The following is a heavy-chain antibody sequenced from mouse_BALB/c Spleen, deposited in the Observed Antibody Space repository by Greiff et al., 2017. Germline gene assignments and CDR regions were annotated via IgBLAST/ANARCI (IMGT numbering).Heavy chain of an antibody. CDR3: ARNVGPITTADYYAMDY. Sequence: EVKVVESGGDLVKPGGSLKLSCAASGFTFSSYGMSWVRQTPDKRLEWVATISSGGSYTYYPDSVKGRFTISRDNAKNTLYLQMSSLKSEDTAMYYCARNVGPITTADYYAMDYWGQGTSVTVSS. D-gene: IGHD1-2*01. V-gene: IGHV5-6*01. CDR1: GFTFSSYG. CDR2: ISSGGSYT. J-gene: IGHJ4*01.